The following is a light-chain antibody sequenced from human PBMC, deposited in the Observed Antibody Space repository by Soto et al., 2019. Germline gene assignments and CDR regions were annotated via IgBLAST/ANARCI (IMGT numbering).Light chain of an antibody. V-gene: IGKV3-15*01. Sequence: EIVMTQSPATLSVSPGVRATLSCRASQSVSNNLAWYQQKPGQAPRLLIYDASTRATGIPSRFSGSGSGMEFTLNISSLQSEDFAVYYCQQYNNWPLYSFGQGTRLEIK. CDR1: QSVSNN. J-gene: IGKJ2*03. CDR3: QQYNNWPLYS. CDR2: DAS.